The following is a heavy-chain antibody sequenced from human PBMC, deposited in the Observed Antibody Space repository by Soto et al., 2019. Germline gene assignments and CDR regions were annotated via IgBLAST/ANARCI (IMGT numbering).Heavy chain of an antibody. V-gene: IGHV1-3*01. CDR3: ARGSGCSSTSCYSWYNWFDP. CDR2: INAGNGNT. CDR1: GYTFTSYA. J-gene: IGHJ5*02. Sequence: ASVKVSCKASGYTFTSYAMHWVRQAPGQRLEWMGWINAGNGNTKYSQKFQGRVTITRETSASTAYMELSSLRSEDTAVYYCARGSGCSSTSCYSWYNWFDPWGQGTLVTVSS. D-gene: IGHD2-2*01.